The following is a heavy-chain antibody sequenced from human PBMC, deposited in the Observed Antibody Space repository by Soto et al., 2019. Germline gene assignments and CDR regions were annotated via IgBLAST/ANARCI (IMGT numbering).Heavy chain of an antibody. CDR3: ASYTGHITIFGHMDV. D-gene: IGHD3-3*01. CDR1: GGTFSSYA. CDR2: IIPIFGTA. J-gene: IGHJ6*02. Sequence: SVKVSCKASGGTFSSYAISWVRQAPGQGLEWMGGIIPIFGTANYAQKFQGRVTITADESTSTAYMELSSLRSEDTAVYYCASYTGHITIFGHMDVWGQGTTVTVSS. V-gene: IGHV1-69*13.